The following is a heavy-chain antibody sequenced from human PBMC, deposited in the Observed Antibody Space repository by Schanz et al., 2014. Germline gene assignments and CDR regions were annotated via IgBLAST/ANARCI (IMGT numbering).Heavy chain of an antibody. D-gene: IGHD2-2*02. J-gene: IGHJ6*03. CDR3: ARGGARRFPVVPDAIQGLRGHYYYYYLDV. V-gene: IGHV4-31*03. Sequence: QVQLQESGPGLVKPSQTLSLTCTVSGDSISSGGYYWSWIRQHPGKGLEWIGYIYYSGSSDYNPSLKSRVPIPLAPSKNHSPLNLRSLTAADTAVYYCARGGARRFPVVPDAIQGLRGHYYYYYLDVWGKGTTVTASS. CDR2: IYYSGSS. CDR1: GDSISSGGYY.